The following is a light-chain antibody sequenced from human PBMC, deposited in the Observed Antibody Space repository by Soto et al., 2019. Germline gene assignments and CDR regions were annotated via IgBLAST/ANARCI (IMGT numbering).Light chain of an antibody. CDR1: QSVSNNY. CDR2: GAS. Sequence: VFTQSPGTLSLSPVERSTLSCMASQSVSNNYLAWYQQKPGQAPRLLIYGASNRATGIPDRFSGSGSGTDFTLTISRLEPEDFAVYYCQQYGSSGTFGQGTKVDIK. CDR3: QQYGSSGT. V-gene: IGKV3-20*01. J-gene: IGKJ1*01.